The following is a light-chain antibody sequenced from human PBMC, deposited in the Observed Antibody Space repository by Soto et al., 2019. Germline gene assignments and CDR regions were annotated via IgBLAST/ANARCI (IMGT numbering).Light chain of an antibody. CDR2: QIS. Sequence: DLVMTQTPLSSPVPVGQPASIXXSAXQSLVHSNGNTYLSWLQQRPGQPPXXLIYQISNRFSGVPDRFSGSGAGTDFTLKLSRVEAEDVGVYYCMQATQLRTFGQGTRLEIK. CDR1: QSLVHSNGNTY. V-gene: IGKV2-24*01. CDR3: MQATQLRT. J-gene: IGKJ5*01.